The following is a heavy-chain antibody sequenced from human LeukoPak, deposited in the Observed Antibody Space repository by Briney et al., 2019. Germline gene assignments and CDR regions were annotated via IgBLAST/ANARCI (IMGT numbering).Heavy chain of an antibody. CDR1: GGSISSGGYY. CDR2: IYYSGST. D-gene: IGHD6-13*01. V-gene: IGHV4-31*03. J-gene: IGHJ3*02. Sequence: SQTLSLTCTVSGGSISSGGYYWSWIRQHPGKGLEWIGSIYYSGSTNYNPSLQGRVTISLDTSRNQFSLKLSSVTAADTAVYYCAGFSSSYAFDIWGQGTMVTVSS. CDR3: AGFSSSYAFDI.